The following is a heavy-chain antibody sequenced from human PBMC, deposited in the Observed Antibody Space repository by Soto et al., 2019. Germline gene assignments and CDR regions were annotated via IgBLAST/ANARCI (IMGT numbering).Heavy chain of an antibody. D-gene: IGHD2-15*01. CDR2: MSWNSNII. CDR1: GFTFDVYN. V-gene: IGHV3-9*01. CDR3: AKGGPDGFCSGGRCYFDY. Sequence: EVQLVESGGVLVEPRRSLTLFCAASGFTFDVYNVHWLRRVRGRGGEGVSNMSWNSNIIGYADSVKGRFTISRDNAKNSLYLQMNSLRPEDTALYYCAKGGPDGFCSGGRCYFDYWGQGTLVTVSS. J-gene: IGHJ4*02.